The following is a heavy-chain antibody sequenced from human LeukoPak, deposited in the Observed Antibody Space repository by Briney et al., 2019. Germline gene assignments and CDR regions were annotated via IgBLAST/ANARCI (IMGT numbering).Heavy chain of an antibody. D-gene: IGHD6-19*01. Sequence: ESGPTLVNPTQTLTLTCTFSGFSLNTNEMRVSWIRQSPGKALEYFARIDWDDNTFYGASLRSRLTISKDTSKNQVVLTMTNMDPVDTATYYCARSSHSGVWYDLDYWGQGILVTVSS. CDR1: GFSLNTNEMR. V-gene: IGHV2-70*04. CDR2: IDWDDNT. CDR3: ARSSHSGVWYDLDY. J-gene: IGHJ4*02.